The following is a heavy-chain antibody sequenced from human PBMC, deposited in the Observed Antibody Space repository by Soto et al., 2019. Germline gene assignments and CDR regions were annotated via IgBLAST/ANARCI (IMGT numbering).Heavy chain of an antibody. V-gene: IGHV4-59*01. CDR3: ARTPSSGYSYVNYYYYYGMDV. CDR2: IYYSGST. D-gene: IGHD5-18*01. J-gene: IGHJ6*02. CDR1: GGSISSYY. Sequence: SETLSLTCTVSGGSISSYYWSWIRQPPGKGLEWIGYIYYSGSTNYNPSLKSRVTISVDTSKNQFSLKLSSVTAADTAVYYCARTPSSGYSYVNYYYYYGMDVWGQGTTVTVSS.